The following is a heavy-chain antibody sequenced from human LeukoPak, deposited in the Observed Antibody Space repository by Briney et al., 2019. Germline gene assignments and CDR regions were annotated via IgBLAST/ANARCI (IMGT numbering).Heavy chain of an antibody. D-gene: IGHD3-10*01. CDR3: ARDLSGRYAFDI. CDR2: ISSSSSTI. V-gene: IGHV3-48*02. Sequence: GGSLRLSCAASGFTFSSYSMIWVRQAPGKGLEWVSYISSSSSTIYYADSVKGRFTISRDNAKNSLYPQMNSLRDEDTAVYYCARDLSGRYAFDIWGQGTMVTVSS. CDR1: GFTFSSYS. J-gene: IGHJ3*02.